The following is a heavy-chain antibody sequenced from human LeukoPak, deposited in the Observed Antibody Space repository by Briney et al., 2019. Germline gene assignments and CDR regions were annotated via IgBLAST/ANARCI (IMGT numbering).Heavy chain of an antibody. Sequence: SETLSLTCTVSAGSTSSYYWSWIRQPPGKGLEWIGYISCSGSTNYNPSLKSRVTISVDTSKNQFSLKLSSVTAADTAVYYCARHKATQTFAYGMDVWGQGTTVTVSS. CDR1: AGSTSSYY. D-gene: IGHD5-12*01. CDR3: ARHKATQTFAYGMDV. V-gene: IGHV4-59*08. CDR2: ISCSGST. J-gene: IGHJ6*02.